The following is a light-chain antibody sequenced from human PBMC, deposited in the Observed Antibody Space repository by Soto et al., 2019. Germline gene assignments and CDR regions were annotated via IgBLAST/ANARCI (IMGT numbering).Light chain of an antibody. Sequence: DIQMTQSPSTLSASVGDRVTITCRASQSISSWLAWYQQKPGKAPNLLIYDASTLESGVPSRFSGSGSGTEFTLTISSLQPDDFATYYCQQYNSYSRITFGGGTKVEIK. CDR2: DAS. CDR3: QQYNSYSRIT. J-gene: IGKJ4*01. V-gene: IGKV1-5*01. CDR1: QSISSW.